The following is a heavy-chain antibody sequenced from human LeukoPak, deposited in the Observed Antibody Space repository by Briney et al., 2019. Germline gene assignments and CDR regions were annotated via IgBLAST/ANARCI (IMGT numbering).Heavy chain of an antibody. CDR2: IIPILGIA. CDR3: ARDRDFDWLPFDY. D-gene: IGHD3-9*01. J-gene: IGHJ4*02. CDR1: GGTFSSYA. V-gene: IGHV1-69*04. Sequence: GASVKVSCKASGGTFSSYAISWVRQAPGQGLEWMGRIIPILGIANYAQKFQGRVTITADKSTSTAYMELSSLRSEDTAVYYCARDRDFDWLPFDYWGQGTLVTVSS.